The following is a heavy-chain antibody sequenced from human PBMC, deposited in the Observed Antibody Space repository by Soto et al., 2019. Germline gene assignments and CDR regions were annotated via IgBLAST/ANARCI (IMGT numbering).Heavy chain of an antibody. J-gene: IGHJ4*02. CDR1: GFTFNDYY. Sequence: GGSLRLSCEGSGFTFNDYYMTWIRQAPGKGLEWVAYINTLSTAIYYADSVKGRFTISRDNAKNSLYLQMNGLRAEGTATYYCARRLQWQLRPLDSWGRGTLVTVSS. CDR3: ARRLQWQLRPLDS. D-gene: IGHD6-19*01. CDR2: INTLSTAI. V-gene: IGHV3-11*01.